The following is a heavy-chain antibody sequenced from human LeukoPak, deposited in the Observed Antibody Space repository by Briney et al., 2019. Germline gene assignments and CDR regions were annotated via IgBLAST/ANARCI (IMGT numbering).Heavy chain of an antibody. D-gene: IGHD5-24*01. CDR2: INPDGRTT. CDR3: ARGDGTFWGLPS. Sequence: PGGSLRLSCAASGFSFSTYWMHWVRQDEGKGLMWVSRINPDGRTTDYADSGKGRFSISRDNAKRTLYLEMNSLRAEDTAVYYCARGDGTFWGLPSWGQGTLVTVSS. V-gene: IGHV3-74*01. CDR1: GFSFSTYW. J-gene: IGHJ5*02.